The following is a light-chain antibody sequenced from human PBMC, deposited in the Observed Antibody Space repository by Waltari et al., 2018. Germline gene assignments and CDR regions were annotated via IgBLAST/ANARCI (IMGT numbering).Light chain of an antibody. V-gene: IGKV4-1*01. J-gene: IGKJ2*01. CDR1: QSVLYIANKKHF. Sequence: DILMTQHPHSLAVSLGKRATINCSSSQSVLYIANKKHFLGWYQQKPGQPPKLLIYWAPTRESGVPDRFRGRGSGTDFTPTLSPLQAEDVAIYYRQPDYSPPQTFGPRTKLEIK. CDR3: QPDYSPPQT. CDR2: WAP.